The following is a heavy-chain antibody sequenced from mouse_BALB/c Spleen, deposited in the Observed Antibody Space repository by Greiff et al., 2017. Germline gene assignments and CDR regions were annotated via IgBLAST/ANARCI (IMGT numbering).Heavy chain of an antibody. CDR2: IYHGDGDT. Sequence: QVQLQQSGAELVRPGSSVKISCKASGYAFTSYWMHWVKQRPGQGLEWIGQIYHGDGDTNYNGKFKGKATLTADKSSSTAYMQLSSLTSEDSAVYFCARWGGICAFDYWGQGTTVTVSS. J-gene: IGHJ2*01. CDR1: GYAFTSYW. CDR3: ARWGGICAFDY. V-gene: IGHV1-80*01.